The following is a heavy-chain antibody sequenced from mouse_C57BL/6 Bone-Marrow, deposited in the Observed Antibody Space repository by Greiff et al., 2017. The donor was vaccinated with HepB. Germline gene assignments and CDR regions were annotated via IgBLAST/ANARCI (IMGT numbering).Heavy chain of an antibody. CDR3: ARSAGWLLRGSYWYFDV. CDR2: INPGSGGT. Sequence: QVHVKQSGAELVRPGTSVKVSCKASGYAFTNYLIEWVKQRPGQGLEWIGVINPGSGGTNYNEKFKGKATLTADKSSSTAYMQLSSLTSEDSAVYFCARSAGWLLRGSYWYFDVWGTGTTVTVSS. CDR1: GYAFTNYL. J-gene: IGHJ1*03. V-gene: IGHV1-54*01. D-gene: IGHD2-3*01.